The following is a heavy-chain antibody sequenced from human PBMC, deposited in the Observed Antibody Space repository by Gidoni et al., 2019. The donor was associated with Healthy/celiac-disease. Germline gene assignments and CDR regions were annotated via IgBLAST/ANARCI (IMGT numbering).Heavy chain of an antibody. J-gene: IGHJ6*02. V-gene: IGHV3-21*01. CDR2: ISSSSSYI. CDR1: GFTFGSYS. Sequence: EVQLVESGGGLVKPGGSLRLSCAASGFTFGSYSMNWVRQAPGRGLEWVSSISSSSSYIYYADSVKGRFTISRDNAKNSLYLQMNSLRAEDTAVYYCARDVEQLVGKDYYYYGMDVWGQGTTVTVSS. D-gene: IGHD6-13*01. CDR3: ARDVEQLVGKDYYYYGMDV.